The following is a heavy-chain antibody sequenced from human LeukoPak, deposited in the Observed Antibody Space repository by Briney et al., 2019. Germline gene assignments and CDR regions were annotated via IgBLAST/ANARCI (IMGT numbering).Heavy chain of an antibody. Sequence: GGSLRLSCAASGFTFTKYWMTWVRQAPGRGLEWVANIKKDGSEKFYVDSVKGRFTISRDNAKNSLDLQINSLGAEDTAVYYCARGLDCRSTSCYLDNWGQGTLVTVSS. J-gene: IGHJ4*02. CDR1: GFTFTKYW. V-gene: IGHV3-7*01. CDR2: IKKDGSEK. CDR3: ARGLDCRSTSCYLDN. D-gene: IGHD2-2*01.